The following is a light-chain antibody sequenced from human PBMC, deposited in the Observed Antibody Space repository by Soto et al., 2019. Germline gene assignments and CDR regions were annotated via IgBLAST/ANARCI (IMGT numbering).Light chain of an antibody. V-gene: IGKV3-20*01. CDR1: QSISRSC. CDR3: QQYDDSLLT. Sequence: ENVLTPSPGTLSLSQGERTTLPSRASQSISRSCLAWYQQKAGQTLRLLISTASSRATAIPDRFSGSRSGTDFTIPISSLEPEDFAAYYCQQYDDSLLTFGGGTKLEIK. CDR2: TAS. J-gene: IGKJ4*01.